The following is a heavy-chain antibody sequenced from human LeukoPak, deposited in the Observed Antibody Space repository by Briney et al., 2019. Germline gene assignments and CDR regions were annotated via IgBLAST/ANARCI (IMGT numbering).Heavy chain of an antibody. V-gene: IGHV7-4-1*02. J-gene: IGHJ6*03. CDR3: AIGVHSDYYYMDV. Sequence: ASVKVFCKTSGYTFSAFAMNWVRQAPGQGLEWMGWINTNTGNPTYAQRFTGRFVFSLDTSVSTAYLQISSLKAEVTAVYYCAIGVHSDYYYMDVWGKGTTVTVSS. D-gene: IGHD3-3*01. CDR2: INTNTGNP. CDR1: GYTFSAFA.